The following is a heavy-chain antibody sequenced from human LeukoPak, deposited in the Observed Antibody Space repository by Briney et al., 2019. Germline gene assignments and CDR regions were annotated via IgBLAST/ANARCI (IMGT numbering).Heavy chain of an antibody. Sequence: PGGSLRLSCAASGFTFSSYEMNWVRQAPGKGLEWVSYISSSGSTIYYADSVKGRFTISRDNAKSSLYLQMNSLRAEDTAVYYCARSYYYDSSGYSNWFDPWGQGTLVTVSS. CDR2: ISSSGSTI. D-gene: IGHD3-22*01. CDR3: ARSYYYDSSGYSNWFDP. V-gene: IGHV3-48*03. J-gene: IGHJ5*02. CDR1: GFTFSSYE.